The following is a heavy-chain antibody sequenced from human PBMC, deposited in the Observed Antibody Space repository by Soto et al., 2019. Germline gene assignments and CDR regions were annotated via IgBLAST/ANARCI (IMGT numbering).Heavy chain of an antibody. V-gene: IGHV1-18*04. CDR3: ARDPHEFWTSYWFDP. Sequence: ASVKVSCKASGYIFSSYGFAWVRQAPGQEFEWMGWISGYTGNPIYAEKFQGRVTLTTDTSTSTAYMELRSLRSDDTAIYYCARDPHEFWTSYWFDPWGQGTPVTVSS. J-gene: IGHJ5*02. CDR1: GYIFSSYG. CDR2: ISGYTGNP. D-gene: IGHD3-3*01.